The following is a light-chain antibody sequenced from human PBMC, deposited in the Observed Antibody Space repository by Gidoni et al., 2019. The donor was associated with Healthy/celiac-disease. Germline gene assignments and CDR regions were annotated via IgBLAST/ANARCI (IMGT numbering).Light chain of an antibody. CDR2: TAS. Sequence: DIQMTQSPSSLSASVGDRVTITCRASQSISTYLNWYQQKPGKAPKLLIYTASSLQSGVPSRFSGSGSGTDFTLTISSLQPEDFATYFCQQSYRTPLTCXPXTKVDMK. V-gene: IGKV1-39*01. J-gene: IGKJ3*01. CDR1: QSISTY. CDR3: QQSYRTPLT.